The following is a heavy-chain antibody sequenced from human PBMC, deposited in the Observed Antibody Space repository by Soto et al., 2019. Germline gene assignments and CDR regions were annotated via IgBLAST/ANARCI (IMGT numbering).Heavy chain of an antibody. CDR3: ARSGGCSSTSCYLDLDV. V-gene: IGHV3-NL1*01. Sequence: GGSLRLSCAASGFTFSSYGMHWVRQAPGKGLEWVSVIYSGGSTYYADSVKGRFTISRDNSKNTLYLQMNSLRAEDTAVYYCARSGGCSSTSCYLDLDVWGHWTMVTVAS. J-gene: IGHJ6*02. CDR2: IYSGGST. CDR1: GFTFSSYG. D-gene: IGHD2-2*01.